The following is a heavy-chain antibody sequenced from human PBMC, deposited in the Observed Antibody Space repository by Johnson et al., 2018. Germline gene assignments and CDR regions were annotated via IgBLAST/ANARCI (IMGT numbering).Heavy chain of an antibody. CDR3: AGDRGGTRGRGTSRFSYYYMDV. V-gene: IGHV4-59*01. D-gene: IGHD3-10*01. CDR1: GGSISSYY. J-gene: IGHJ6*03. Sequence: QVQLQESGPGLVKPSETLSLTCTVSGGSISSYYWSWIRQPPGKGLEWLGYIYYRGSTNYNPSLKGRVTMSVDTCENQFSLRLSSVTAEDTAVYYWAGDRGGTRGRGTSRFSYYYMDVWGKGTTVTVSS. CDR2: IYYRGST.